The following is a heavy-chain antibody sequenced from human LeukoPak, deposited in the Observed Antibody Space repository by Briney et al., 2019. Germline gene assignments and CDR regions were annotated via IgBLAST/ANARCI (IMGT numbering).Heavy chain of an antibody. CDR2: INHSGST. CDR3: ARGRPKYYFDY. Sequence: SETLSLTCAVYGGSFSGYYWSWIRQPPGKGLEWIWEINHSGSTNYNPSLKSRVTISVDTSKNQFSLKLSSVTAADTAVYYCARGRPKYYFDYWGQGTLVTVSS. J-gene: IGHJ4*02. CDR1: GGSFSGYY. V-gene: IGHV4-34*01.